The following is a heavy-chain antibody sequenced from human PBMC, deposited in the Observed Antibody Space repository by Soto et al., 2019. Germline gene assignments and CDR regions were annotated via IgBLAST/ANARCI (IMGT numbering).Heavy chain of an antibody. J-gene: IGHJ3*02. V-gene: IGHV4-59*08. Sequence: SETLSLTCTVSGGSISSYYWSWIRQPPGKGLEWIGYIYYSGSTNYNPSLKSRVTISVDTSKNQFSLKLSSVTAADTAVYYCARQVDYGDLDDAFDIWGQGTMVTVSS. CDR1: GGSISSYY. CDR2: IYYSGST. CDR3: ARQVDYGDLDDAFDI. D-gene: IGHD4-17*01.